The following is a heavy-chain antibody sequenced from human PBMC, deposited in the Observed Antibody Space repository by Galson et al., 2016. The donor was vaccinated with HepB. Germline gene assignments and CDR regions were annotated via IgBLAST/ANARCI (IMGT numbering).Heavy chain of an antibody. J-gene: IGHJ6*02. D-gene: IGHD2-2*01. CDR1: GYTFTTYG. CDR2: ISAYNGNT. V-gene: IGHV1-18*01. Sequence: SCKASGYTFTTYGISWVRQAPGQGLEWMGWISAYNGNTNYAQKLQGRVTMTTDTSTSTAYMELRSLRSDDTAVYYCARDPRKIRYQLLEMYYYYYAMDVWGQGTTVTVSS. CDR3: ARDPRKIRYQLLEMYYYYYAMDV.